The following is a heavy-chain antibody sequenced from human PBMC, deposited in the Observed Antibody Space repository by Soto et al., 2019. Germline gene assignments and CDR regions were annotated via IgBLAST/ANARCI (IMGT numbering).Heavy chain of an antibody. CDR1: GCTFSSDS. CDR2: ISSSSSYI. D-gene: IGHD3-3*01. Sequence: PGGSQRLSCAASGCTFSSDSRNWVRQARWKWLEWVSSISSSSSYIYYADSVKGRFTISRDNTKNSLYLQMNSLRAEDTAVYYCARDPLRGVVIPNFDIWGQGTLVTVSS. V-gene: IGHV3-21*01. CDR3: ARDPLRGVVIPNFDI. J-gene: IGHJ4*02.